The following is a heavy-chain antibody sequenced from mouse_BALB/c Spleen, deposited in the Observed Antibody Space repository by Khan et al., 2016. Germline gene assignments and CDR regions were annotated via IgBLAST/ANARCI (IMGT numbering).Heavy chain of an antibody. CDR1: GYTFTNYG. Sequence: QLQLVQSGPELKKPGETVKISCKASGYTFTNYGMNWVKQAPGKGLKWMGWINTYTGEPTYADDFKGRFAFSLETSASTAYLQINNLKNEDTATYFCARSGNSDYWGQGTTLTVSS. CDR3: ARSGNSDY. D-gene: IGHD3-1*01. J-gene: IGHJ2*01. CDR2: INTYTGEP. V-gene: IGHV9-3-1*01.